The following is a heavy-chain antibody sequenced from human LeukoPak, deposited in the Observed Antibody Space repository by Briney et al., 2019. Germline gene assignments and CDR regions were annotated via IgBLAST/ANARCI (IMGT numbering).Heavy chain of an antibody. Sequence: SETLSLTCTVSGGSITSYYWNWIRQPPGKGLEWIGYIYYSGSTNYNPSLKSRVTISVDRSKNQFSLKLSSVTAADTAVYYCARTVVPAAYGMDVWGQGTTVTVSS. J-gene: IGHJ6*02. D-gene: IGHD2-2*01. V-gene: IGHV4-59*12. CDR2: IYYSGST. CDR1: GGSITSYY. CDR3: ARTVVPAAYGMDV.